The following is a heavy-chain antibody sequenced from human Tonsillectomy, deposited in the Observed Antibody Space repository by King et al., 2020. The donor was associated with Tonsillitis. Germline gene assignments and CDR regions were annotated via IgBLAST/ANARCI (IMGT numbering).Heavy chain of an antibody. CDR2: IIGSGGMT. J-gene: IGHJ4*02. V-gene: IGHV3-23*04. D-gene: IGHD3-22*01. CDR3: AKEIYDSSGYYSDY. Sequence: VQLVESGGGLVQPGGSLRLSFAASGFTFSSYAKTCVRQAPGKGLEWVSAIIGSGGMTYYADSVKGRFIISRDNSKNKLFLQMNSLRAEDTAVYYCAKEIYDSSGYYSDYWGQGTLVIVSS. CDR1: GFTFSSYA.